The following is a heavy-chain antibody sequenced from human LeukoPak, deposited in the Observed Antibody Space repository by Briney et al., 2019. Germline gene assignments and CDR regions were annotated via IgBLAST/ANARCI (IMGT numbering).Heavy chain of an antibody. Sequence: PGRSLRLSCAASGFTFDDYAMHWVRQAPGKGLEWVSGISWKSGSIGYADSVKGRFTISRDNAKNSLHLQMNSLRAEDTALYYCAKDIYSGSTWPSYYFDFWGQGTLVTVSS. D-gene: IGHD1-26*01. CDR3: AKDIYSGSTWPSYYFDF. CDR2: ISWKSGSI. V-gene: IGHV3-9*01. CDR1: GFTFDDYA. J-gene: IGHJ4*02.